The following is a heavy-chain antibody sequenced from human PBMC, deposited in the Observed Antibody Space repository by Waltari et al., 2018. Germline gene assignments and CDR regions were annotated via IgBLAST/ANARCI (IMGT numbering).Heavy chain of an antibody. D-gene: IGHD6-6*01. Sequence: QVQLQQWGAGLLKPSETLSLTCAVYGGSFSGYYWSWIRQPPGKGLEWIGEINHSGSTNYNPSLKGRVTISVDTSKTQFSLKLSSVTAADTAVYYCARLFRWAAARPGYYYYYMDVWGKGTTVTVSS. J-gene: IGHJ6*03. V-gene: IGHV4-34*01. CDR1: GGSFSGYY. CDR2: INHSGST. CDR3: ARLFRWAAARPGYYYYYMDV.